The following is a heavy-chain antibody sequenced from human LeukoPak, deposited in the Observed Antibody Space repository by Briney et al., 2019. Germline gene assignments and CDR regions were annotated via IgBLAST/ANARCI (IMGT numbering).Heavy chain of an antibody. CDR3: ASLQRSMIVG. CDR1: GFTFSSYA. J-gene: IGHJ4*02. D-gene: IGHD3-22*01. V-gene: IGHV3-30-3*01. Sequence: RGSLRLSCAASGFTFSSYAMHWVRQAPGKGLEWVAVISYDGSNKYYADSVKGRFTISRDNSKNTLYLQMNSLRAEDTAVYYCASLQRSMIVGWGQGTLVTVSP. CDR2: ISYDGSNK.